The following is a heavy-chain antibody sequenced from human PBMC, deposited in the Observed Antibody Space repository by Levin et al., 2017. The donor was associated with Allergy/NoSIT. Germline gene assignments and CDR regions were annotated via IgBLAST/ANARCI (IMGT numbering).Heavy chain of an antibody. CDR2: ISWNSGSI. CDR1: GFTFDDYA. V-gene: IGHV3-9*01. D-gene: IGHD1-26*01. Sequence: GGSLRLSCAASGFTFDDYAMHWVRQAPGKGLEWVSGISWNSGSIGYADSVKGRFTISRDNAKNSLYLQMNSLRAEDTALYYCAKDVVGATLYHFDYWGQGTLVTVSS. J-gene: IGHJ4*02. CDR3: AKDVVGATLYHFDY.